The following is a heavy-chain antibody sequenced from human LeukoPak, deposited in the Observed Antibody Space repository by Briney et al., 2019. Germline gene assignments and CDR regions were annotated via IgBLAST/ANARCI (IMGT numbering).Heavy chain of an antibody. CDR1: GRSFSGYY. CDR2: INHSGSN. CDR3: ARASGRTYYYGSGNYVPRRNPYFDY. Sequence: SETLSLTCAVYGRSFSGYYWSWIRQPPGKGLEWIGEINHSGSNNYNPSLKSRVTISVDTSKNQFSLKLSSVTGADTAVYYCARASGRTYYYGSGNYVPRRNPYFDYWGQGTLVTVSS. J-gene: IGHJ4*02. V-gene: IGHV4-34*01. D-gene: IGHD3-10*01.